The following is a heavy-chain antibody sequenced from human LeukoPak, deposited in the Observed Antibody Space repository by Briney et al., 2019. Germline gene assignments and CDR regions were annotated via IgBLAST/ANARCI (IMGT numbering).Heavy chain of an antibody. CDR1: GFTFSDYW. CDR3: ARASRGIAANLCFDY. Sequence: GGSLRLSCAASGFTFSDYWMSWVRQSPGKGLEWVANIKEDGSEKYYVDSVKGRFPISRDSAKNSLFLQMNSLRAEDTAVYYCARASRGIAANLCFDYWGQGSLVTVSS. D-gene: IGHD6-25*01. J-gene: IGHJ4*02. V-gene: IGHV3-7*01. CDR2: IKEDGSEK.